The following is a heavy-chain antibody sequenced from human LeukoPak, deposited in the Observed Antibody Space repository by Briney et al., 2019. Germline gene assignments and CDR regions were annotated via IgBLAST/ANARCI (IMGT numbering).Heavy chain of an antibody. D-gene: IGHD2-15*01. J-gene: IGHJ4*02. CDR2: ISSGGSNT. Sequence: PGGSLRLSCAASGFSFSSYAMTWVRQSPGKGLEWRSAISSGGSNTWPADSVGGRFTISRDNSKNTRYLQMNSLRAEDTATYYCAKDHSHCRGISCLLHQDGGEGTLLTVSS. CDR1: GFSFSSYA. CDR3: AKDHSHCRGISCLLHQD. V-gene: IGHV3-23*01.